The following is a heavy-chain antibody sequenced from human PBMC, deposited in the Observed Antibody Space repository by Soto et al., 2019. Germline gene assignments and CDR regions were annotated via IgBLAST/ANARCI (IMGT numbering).Heavy chain of an antibody. CDR3: ARYPSYRPHLDY. J-gene: IGHJ4*02. CDR1: GFTFDDYA. CDR2: INQDGSEK. V-gene: IGHV3-7*01. D-gene: IGHD3-16*02. Sequence: PGGSLRLSCAASGFTFDDYAMHWVRQAPGKGLEWVANINQDGSEKNYVDSVKGRFTMSRGNAKNSLFVQMDSLRAEDTAVYYCARYPSYRPHLDYWGQGTLVTVSS.